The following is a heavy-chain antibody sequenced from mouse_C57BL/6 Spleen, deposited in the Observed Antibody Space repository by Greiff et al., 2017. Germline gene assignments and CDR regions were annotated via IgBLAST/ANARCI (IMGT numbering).Heavy chain of an antibody. V-gene: IGHV1-77*01. D-gene: IGHD2-4*01. CDR2: LGPGSGST. CDR1: GYTFTDYY. CDR3: AREGVYDYDGFAY. Sequence: VKLMESGAELVKPGASVKISCKASGYTFTDYYINWVKQRPGQGLEWIGKLGPGSGSTYYNEKFKGKATLTADKSSSTAYMQLSSLTSEDSAVYFCAREGVYDYDGFAYWGQGTLVTVSA. J-gene: IGHJ3*01.